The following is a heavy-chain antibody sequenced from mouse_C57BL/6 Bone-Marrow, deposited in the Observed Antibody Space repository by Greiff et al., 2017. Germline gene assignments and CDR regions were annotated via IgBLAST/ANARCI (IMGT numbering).Heavy chain of an antibody. CDR3: ARGMDYGSSQNYFDY. V-gene: IGHV3-1*01. CDR2: ISYSGST. D-gene: IGHD1-1*01. Sequence: EVKLEESGPGMVKPSQSLSLTCTVTGYSITSGYDWHWIRHFPGNKLEWMGYISYSGSTNYNPSLKSRISITHDTSKNHFFLKLNSVTTEDTATYYCARGMDYGSSQNYFDYWGQGTTLTVSS. J-gene: IGHJ2*01. CDR1: GYSITSGYD.